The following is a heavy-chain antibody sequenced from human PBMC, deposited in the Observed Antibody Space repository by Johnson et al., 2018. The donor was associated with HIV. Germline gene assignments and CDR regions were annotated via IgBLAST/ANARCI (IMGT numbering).Heavy chain of an antibody. CDR2: ISYDGSNK. D-gene: IGHD6-6*01. Sequence: VQLVESGGGVVQPGRSLRISCAASGFTFSSYAMNWVRQAPGKGLEWVAVISYDGSNKYYADSVKGRFTISRDNSKNTLDLQMNSLRAEDTAVYYCARGRGSYSSSSPLPLDAFDIWGQGTMVTVSS. CDR3: ARGRGSYSSSSPLPLDAFDI. V-gene: IGHV3-30-3*01. CDR1: GFTFSSYA. J-gene: IGHJ3*02.